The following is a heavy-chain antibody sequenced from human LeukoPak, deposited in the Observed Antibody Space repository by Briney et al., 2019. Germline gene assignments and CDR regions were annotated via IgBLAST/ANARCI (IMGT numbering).Heavy chain of an antibody. D-gene: IGHD3-22*01. CDR2: ISGSGGTT. V-gene: IGHV3-23*01. J-gene: IGHJ4*02. CDR3: AKTKGYYSD. Sequence: PGGSLRLSCAASGFTFSSYGMNWVRQAPGKGQEWVSGISGSGGTTYYADSVKGRFTISRDNSKNSLSLQVSSLGAEDTAVYYCAKTKGYYSDWGQGTLVTVSS. CDR1: GFTFSSYG.